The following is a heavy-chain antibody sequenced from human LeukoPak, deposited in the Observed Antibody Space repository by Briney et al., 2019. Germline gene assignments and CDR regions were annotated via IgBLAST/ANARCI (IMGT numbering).Heavy chain of an antibody. V-gene: IGHV3-11*04. CDR1: GFTFSDYN. Sequence: GGSLRLSCAASGFTFSDYNMSWIRQAPGKGLEWVSYISGSGTTVYYADSVKGRFTTSRDNANISLYLQMNSLRAEDTAMYYCARVQRWPTCFDYWGQGTLVTVSS. CDR3: ARVQRWPTCFDY. D-gene: IGHD6-19*01. CDR2: ISGSGTTV. J-gene: IGHJ4*02.